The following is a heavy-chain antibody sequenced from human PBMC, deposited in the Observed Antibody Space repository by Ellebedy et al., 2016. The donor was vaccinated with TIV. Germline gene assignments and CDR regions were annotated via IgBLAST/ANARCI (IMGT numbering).Heavy chain of an antibody. Sequence: PGGSLRLSCAASGLTFSRYDMNWGRQAPGKGLEWVSYISSRSTTTNYVDSVKGRFTISRDNSKNTLYLQMNSLRADDTAVYYCAKSPSRKPGLVDQWGQGTLVTVSS. CDR3: AKSPSRKPGLVDQ. D-gene: IGHD1-14*01. CDR1: GLTFSRYD. J-gene: IGHJ4*01. CDR2: ISSRSTTT. V-gene: IGHV3-48*01.